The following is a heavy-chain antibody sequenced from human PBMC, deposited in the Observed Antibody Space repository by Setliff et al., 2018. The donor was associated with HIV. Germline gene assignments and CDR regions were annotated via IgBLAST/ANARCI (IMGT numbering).Heavy chain of an antibody. CDR1: GFTFGDYA. CDR2: IRSKVYGGTT. D-gene: IGHD6-25*01. V-gene: IGHV3-49*04. J-gene: IGHJ4*02. Sequence: PGESLKISCTTSGFTFGDYAMSWVRQAPGKGLEWVGFIRSKVYGGTTEYAASVKGRFTISRDDSKSIAYLQMNSLKTEDTAVYYCTADVATSSGSSHDFWGQGMLVTVSS. CDR3: TADVATSSGSSHDF.